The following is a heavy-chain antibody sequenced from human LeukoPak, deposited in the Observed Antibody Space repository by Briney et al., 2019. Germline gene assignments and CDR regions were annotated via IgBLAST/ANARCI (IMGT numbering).Heavy chain of an antibody. Sequence: GGSLRLSCAASGFTFSSYGMHWVRQAPGKGLEWVAFIRYDGSNKYYADSVKGRFTISRDNSKNTLYLKMNSLRAEDTAVYYCAKVDSGYSYGYLLGAFDIWGQGTMVTVSS. CDR1: GFTFSSYG. V-gene: IGHV3-30*02. D-gene: IGHD5-18*01. J-gene: IGHJ3*02. CDR2: IRYDGSNK. CDR3: AKVDSGYSYGYLLGAFDI.